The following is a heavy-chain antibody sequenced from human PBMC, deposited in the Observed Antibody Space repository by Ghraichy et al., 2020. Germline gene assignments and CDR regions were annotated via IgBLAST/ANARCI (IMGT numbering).Heavy chain of an antibody. V-gene: IGHV1-18*01. D-gene: IGHD4-17*01. CDR3: ARDRKNPYYYGDYDYYYGMDV. Sequence: ASVKVSCKASGYTFTSYGISWVRQAPGQGLEWMGWISAYNGNTNYAQKLQGRVTMTTDTSTSTAYMELRSLRSDDTAVYYCARDRKNPYYYGDYDYYYGMDVWGQGTTVTVSS. CDR1: GYTFTSYG. J-gene: IGHJ6*02. CDR2: ISAYNGNT.